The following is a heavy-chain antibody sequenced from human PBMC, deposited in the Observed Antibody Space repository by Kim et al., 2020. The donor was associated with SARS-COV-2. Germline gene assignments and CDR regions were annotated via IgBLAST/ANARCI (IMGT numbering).Heavy chain of an antibody. CDR2: VYETVTA. V-gene: IGHV4-59*01. J-gene: IGHJ5*02. D-gene: IGHD3-16*01. CDR3: VGGCPRFDP. CDR1: GDSLSGSY. Sequence: SETLSLTCSVSGDSLSGSYWTWIRHSPAKGLEWIGSVYETVTAYYDPSLKSRVIISTDMSKNHFSLDLRFVTVEDTARYYCVGGCPRFDPWGQGILVTVS.